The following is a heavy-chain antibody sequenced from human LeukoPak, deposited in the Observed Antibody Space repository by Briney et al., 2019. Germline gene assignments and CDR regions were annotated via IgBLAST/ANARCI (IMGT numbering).Heavy chain of an antibody. Sequence: PSQTLPLTCAVSGASINGGAYSWTWIRQRPGEGLEFIGNISYTGNTYINPSLKSRVAFSVDTSKSHFSPRLTSVTAADTAFYYCARLTRLYGLDYWGQGILVTVSS. J-gene: IGHJ4*02. CDR1: GASINGGAYS. CDR2: ISYTGNT. CDR3: ARLTRLYGLDY. V-gene: IGHV4-31*11. D-gene: IGHD2-2*02.